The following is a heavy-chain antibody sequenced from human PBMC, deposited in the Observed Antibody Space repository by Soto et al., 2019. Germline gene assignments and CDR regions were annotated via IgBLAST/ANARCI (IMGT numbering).Heavy chain of an antibody. D-gene: IGHD3-10*01. CDR1: GGSITSGDNYY. Sequence: QLQLQESGPGLVQPSETLSLTCTVSGGSITSGDNYYWGWIRQPPGKGLEYIGSVHYNGLTYYHPSLRSRVTVSADASKNQCSLKLTSVTAADTAVYHCARHRSGSYYPVDSWCQGTLITVSS. J-gene: IGHJ4*02. V-gene: IGHV4-39*01. CDR2: VHYNGLT. CDR3: ARHRSGSYYPVDS.